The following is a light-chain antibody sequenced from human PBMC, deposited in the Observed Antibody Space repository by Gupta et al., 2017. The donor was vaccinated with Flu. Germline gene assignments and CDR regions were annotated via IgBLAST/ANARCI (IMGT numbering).Light chain of an antibody. CDR2: DAS. J-gene: IGKJ1*01. CDR1: QSVSSS. Sequence: EIVLTQSPATLSLSPGERATLSCRASQSVSSSLAWYQQKPGQAPRLLIYDASNRATGIPARFSGSGSGTDFTLTISSLDPEDFAVYYCQQRSKCPVTFGQGTQVE. CDR3: QQRSKCPVT. V-gene: IGKV3-11*01.